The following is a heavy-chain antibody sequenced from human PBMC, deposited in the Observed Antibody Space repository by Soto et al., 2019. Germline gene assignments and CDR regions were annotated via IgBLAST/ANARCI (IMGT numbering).Heavy chain of an antibody. V-gene: IGHV3-23*01. Sequence: EVQLLESGGGLVQPGGSLRLSCAASGFTFSSYVMSWVRQAPGKGLEWVSGIRGSGGSTYYVDSVKGRFTICRDNSNNTLYLQMNNLRAEDTAVYYCAKAWGYGGISAFDYWGQGTLVTVSS. J-gene: IGHJ4*02. CDR3: AKAWGYGGISAFDY. D-gene: IGHD2-15*01. CDR2: IRGSGGST. CDR1: GFTFSSYV.